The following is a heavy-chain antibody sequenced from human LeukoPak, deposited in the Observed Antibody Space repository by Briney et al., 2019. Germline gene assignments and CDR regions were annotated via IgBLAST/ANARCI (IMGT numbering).Heavy chain of an antibody. V-gene: IGHV3-48*02. Sequence: GESLKISCAASGFTFSVYSMNWVRQAPGKGLEWVSHISSGSHTIYYADSVEGRFTISRDSAKNSPYLQMNSLRDEDTAVYYCAREFFSSGTFYFDSWGQGTLVTVSS. CDR2: ISSGSHTI. J-gene: IGHJ4*02. CDR3: AREFFSSGTFYFDS. D-gene: IGHD6-19*01. CDR1: GFTFSVYS.